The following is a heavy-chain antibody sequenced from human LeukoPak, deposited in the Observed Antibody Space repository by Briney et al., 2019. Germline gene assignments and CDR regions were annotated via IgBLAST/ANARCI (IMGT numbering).Heavy chain of an antibody. CDR2: IYYSGST. V-gene: IGHV4-59*08. D-gene: IGHD6-13*01. Sequence: PSETLSLTCTVSGGSISSYYWSWIWQPPAKGLERMGYIYYSGSTNHNLSLKSRVTISVDPPKNHFSLKLDTVPAADTAVYYCARLPYRSSWYVDYWGKGTLVTVSS. CDR3: ARLPYRSSWYVDY. J-gene: IGHJ4*02. CDR1: GGSISSYY.